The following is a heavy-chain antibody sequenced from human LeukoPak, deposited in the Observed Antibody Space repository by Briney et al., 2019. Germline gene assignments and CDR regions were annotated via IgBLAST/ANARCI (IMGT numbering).Heavy chain of an antibody. D-gene: IGHD6-19*01. CDR3: AKDRRSGWYPIRAEFDY. J-gene: IGHJ4*02. CDR2: ISYDGSNK. Sequence: SGGSLRLSCAASGFTFSSYAMHWVRQAPGKGLEWVAVISYDGSNKYYADSVKGRFTISRDNSKDTLYLQMNSLRAEDTAVYYCAKDRRSGWYPIRAEFDYWGQGTLVTVSS. V-gene: IGHV3-30-3*01. CDR1: GFTFSSYA.